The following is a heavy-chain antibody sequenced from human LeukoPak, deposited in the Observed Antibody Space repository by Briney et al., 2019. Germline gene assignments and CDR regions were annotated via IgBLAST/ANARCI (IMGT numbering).Heavy chain of an antibody. V-gene: IGHV3-48*02. CDR3: ARDGHCSGGSCYYYYYYGMDV. J-gene: IGHJ6*02. D-gene: IGHD2-15*01. CDR1: GFTFSSYS. CDR2: ISSSSSTI. Sequence: GGSLRLSCAASGFTFSSYSMNWVRQAPGKGLEWVSYISSSSSTIYYADSVKGRFTISRDNAKNSLYLQMNSLRDEDTAVYYCARDGHCSGGSCYYYYYYGMDVWGQGTTVTVSS.